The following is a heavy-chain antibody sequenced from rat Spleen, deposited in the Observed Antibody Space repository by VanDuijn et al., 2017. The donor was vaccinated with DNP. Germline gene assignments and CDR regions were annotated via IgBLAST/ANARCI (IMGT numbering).Heavy chain of an antibody. V-gene: IGHV5-27*01. CDR1: GFTFSNSD. D-gene: IGHD1-11*01. Sequence: EVQVVESGGGLVQPGRSMTVSCAVSGFTFSNSDMAWVRQAPTKGLEWVASISASGDSTSSPDSVKGRFTISRDNAKNTLYLQMDSLRSEDTATYYCTTDFERGYWGQGVMVTVSS. CDR3: TTDFERGY. J-gene: IGHJ2*01. CDR2: ISASGDST.